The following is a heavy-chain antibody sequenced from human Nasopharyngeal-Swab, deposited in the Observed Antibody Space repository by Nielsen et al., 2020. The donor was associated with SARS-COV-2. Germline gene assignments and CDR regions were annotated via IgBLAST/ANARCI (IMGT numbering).Heavy chain of an antibody. V-gene: IGHV3-7*01. J-gene: IGHJ4*02. D-gene: IGHD6-19*01. CDR3: ARDQFSASSGWDY. CDR2: IKQDGSEK. Sequence: GESLKISCAASGFTFSSYWMSWVRQAPGKGLEWVANIKQDGSEKYYVDSVKGRFTISRDNAKNSLYLQMNSLRAKDTAVYYCARDQFSASSGWDYWGQGTLVTVSS. CDR1: GFTFSSYW.